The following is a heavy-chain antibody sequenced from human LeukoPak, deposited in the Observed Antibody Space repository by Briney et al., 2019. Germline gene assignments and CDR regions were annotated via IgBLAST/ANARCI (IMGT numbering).Heavy chain of an antibody. V-gene: IGHV1-18*01. CDR1: GHTFTSYG. CDR3: ASSDTAMVTGAFGI. J-gene: IGHJ3*02. D-gene: IGHD5-18*01. CDR2: IGAYNGNT. Sequence: EASVKVSCKASGHTFTSYGISWVRRAPGQGLEWMGWIGAYNGNTNYAQKLQGRVTMTTDTTTSTAYMELRSLRSDDTAVYYCASSDTAMVTGAFGIWGQGTMVTVSS.